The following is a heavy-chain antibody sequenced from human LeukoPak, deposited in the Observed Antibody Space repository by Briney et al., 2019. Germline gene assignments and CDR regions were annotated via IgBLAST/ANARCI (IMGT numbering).Heavy chain of an antibody. V-gene: IGHV1-18*01. CDR2: ISAYNGNT. CDR3: ARDPDYDFWSGHENWFDP. J-gene: IGHJ5*02. CDR1: GYTFTSYG. D-gene: IGHD3-3*01. Sequence: ASVKVSCKASGYTFTSYGISWVRQAPGQGLEWMGWISAYNGNTNYAQKLQGRVTMTTDTSTSTAYMELRSLRSDDTAVYYCARDPDYDFWSGHENWFDPWGQGTLVTVSS.